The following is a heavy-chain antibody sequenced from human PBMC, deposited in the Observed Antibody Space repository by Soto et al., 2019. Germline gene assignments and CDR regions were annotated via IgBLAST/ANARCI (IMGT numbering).Heavy chain of an antibody. J-gene: IGHJ6*02. CDR1: GFTFFNYA. D-gene: IGHD2-2*01. V-gene: IGHV3-23*01. CDR2: SSGSSGIT. CDR3: ANDSAYVCSQHTYYYYGMDV. Sequence: PGGSLRLSCAASGFTFFNYAMSWVRQAPGKGLEWVSGSSGSSGITDYAGSGKGRFTISRDNSNNTMYLQMKSLRAEDAAVYYCANDSAYVCSQHTYYYYGMDVLGPGTTLIVSS.